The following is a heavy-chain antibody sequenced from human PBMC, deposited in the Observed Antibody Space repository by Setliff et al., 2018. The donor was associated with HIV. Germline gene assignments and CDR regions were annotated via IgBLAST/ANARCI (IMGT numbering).Heavy chain of an antibody. CDR2: MSYDGNNK. V-gene: IGHV3-30*01. CDR1: GFIFSSYA. CDR3: ARDPAATDAFDI. D-gene: IGHD2-2*01. J-gene: IGHJ3*02. Sequence: GGSLRLSCAASGFIFSSYAMHWVRQAPGKGLEWVAVMSYDGNNKYYADSVKGRFTISRDNAKNTLFLQMNSLRPEDTAVYYCARDPAATDAFDIWGQGTMVTVSS.